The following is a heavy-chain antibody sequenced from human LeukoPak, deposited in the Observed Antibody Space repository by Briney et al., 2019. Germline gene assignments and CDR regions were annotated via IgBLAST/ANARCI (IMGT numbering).Heavy chain of an antibody. Sequence: PGGSLRLSCAASGFTFSSYAMSWVRQPPGKGLEWIGSIYYSGSTYYNPSLKSRVTISVDTSKNQFSLKLSSVTAADTAVYYCASLGGENYQLLSRHAYWGQGTLVTVSS. V-gene: IGHV4-39*01. D-gene: IGHD2-2*01. CDR1: GFTFSSYA. CDR3: ASLGGENYQLLSRHAY. CDR2: IYYSGST. J-gene: IGHJ4*02.